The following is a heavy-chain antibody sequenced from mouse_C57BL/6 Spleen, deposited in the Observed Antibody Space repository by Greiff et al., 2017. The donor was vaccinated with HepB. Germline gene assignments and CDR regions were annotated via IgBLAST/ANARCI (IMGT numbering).Heavy chain of an antibody. J-gene: IGHJ2*01. CDR3: ARGGAFDY. Sequence: QVQLQQPGAELVKPGASVKLSCKASGYTFTSYWMYWVKQRPGQGLEWIGMIHPNSGSTNDNEKFKSKATLTLDKSSSTAYMQLSSLTSEDSAVYYCARGGAFDYWGQGTTLTVSS. V-gene: IGHV1-64*01. CDR1: GYTFTSYW. CDR2: IHPNSGST.